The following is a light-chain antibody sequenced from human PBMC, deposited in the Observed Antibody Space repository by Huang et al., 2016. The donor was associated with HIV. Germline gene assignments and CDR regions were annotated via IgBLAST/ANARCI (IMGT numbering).Light chain of an antibody. CDR2: GAS. CDR3: QQYNNWPPEYT. V-gene: IGKV3-15*01. J-gene: IGKJ2*01. Sequence: EIVMTQSPATLSVSPGERATRSCRASQSVSNNLAWYQQKPGLAPTLLIYGASTRATGIPARFSGSGSGTRFTLTISSMQSEDFAVYYCQQYNNWPPEYTFGQGTKLEIK. CDR1: QSVSNN.